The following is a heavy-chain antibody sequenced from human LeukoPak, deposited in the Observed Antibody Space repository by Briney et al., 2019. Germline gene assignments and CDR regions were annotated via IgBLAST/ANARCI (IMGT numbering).Heavy chain of an antibody. D-gene: IGHD2-15*01. CDR1: GGSSSSCY. J-gene: IGHJ4*02. Sequence: PSETLSFNCTVNGGSSSSCYWTWIRQPTGKGLEWIGYIHTSGSTNYNPSLKSRVTMSVDTSKNQFSLRLSSVTAADTAVYYCARPGQSSWWVYFNYWGQGILVTVSS. CDR3: ARPGQSSWWVYFNY. V-gene: IGHV4-4*09. CDR2: IHTSGST.